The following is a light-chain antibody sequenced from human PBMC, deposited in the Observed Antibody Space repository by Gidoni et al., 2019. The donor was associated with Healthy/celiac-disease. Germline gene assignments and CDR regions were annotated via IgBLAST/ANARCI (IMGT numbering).Light chain of an antibody. V-gene: IGKV2-28*01. Sequence: EIVMTQSPLSLPVTPGEPASISCRSSQSLLHNNGYNYLDWYLQKPGQSPQLLIYLGSNRASGVPDRFSGSGSGTDFTLKISRVEAEDVGVYYCMQALQTPDTFGQGTRLEIK. CDR1: QSLLHNNGYNY. CDR2: LGS. CDR3: MQALQTPDT. J-gene: IGKJ5*01.